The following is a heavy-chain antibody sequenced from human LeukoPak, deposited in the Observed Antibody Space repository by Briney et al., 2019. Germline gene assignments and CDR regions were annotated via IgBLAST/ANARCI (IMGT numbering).Heavy chain of an antibody. CDR1: GGSITTGDYY. V-gene: IGHV4-39*01. J-gene: IGHJ6*02. CDR3: AKHQCSSTRCYSFYYYGMDV. Sequence: PSETLSLTCTVSGGSITTGDYYWGRIRQPPGKGLEWIGSIYYSWSTYYNPSLKSRVTISVDTSKNQFSLNLSSVTAADTAVYYCAKHQCSSTRCYSFYYYGMDVWGQGTTVTVSS. D-gene: IGHD2-2*02. CDR2: IYYSWST.